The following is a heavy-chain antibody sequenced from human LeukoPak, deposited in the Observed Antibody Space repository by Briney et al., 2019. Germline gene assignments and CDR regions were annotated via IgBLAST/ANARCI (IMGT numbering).Heavy chain of an antibody. CDR3: ARLGSSWCSDY. V-gene: IGHV3-33*01. CDR1: GFTFTSYG. CDR2: IWYDGRKE. Sequence: PGTSLRLSCAASGFTFTSYGMHWVRQAPGKGLEWVALIWYDGRKEYYADSVKGRFTISRDDSRNTLYLQMNGLRAEDTAVYYCARLGSSWCSDYWGQGTLVTVSS. J-gene: IGHJ4*02. D-gene: IGHD6-13*01.